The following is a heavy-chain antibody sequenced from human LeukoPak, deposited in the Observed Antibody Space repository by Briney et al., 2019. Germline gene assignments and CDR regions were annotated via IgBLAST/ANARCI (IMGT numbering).Heavy chain of an antibody. Sequence: SETLSLTCAVYGGSFSGYYWSWIRQPPGKGLEWIGEINHSGSTNYNPSLKNRVTISVDTSKNQFSLKLSSVTAADTAVYYCARGFNQPRITPDYYASSGYQGGAFDIWGQGTMVTVSS. CDR2: INHSGST. CDR3: ARGFNQPRITPDYYASSGYQGGAFDI. V-gene: IGHV4-34*01. CDR1: GGSFSGYY. D-gene: IGHD3-22*01. J-gene: IGHJ3*02.